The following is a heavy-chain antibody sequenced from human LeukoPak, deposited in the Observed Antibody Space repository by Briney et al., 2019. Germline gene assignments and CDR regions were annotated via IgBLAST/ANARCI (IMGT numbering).Heavy chain of an antibody. CDR1: GFTFSNYG. CDR3: AKDSDILYLNYMDV. J-gene: IGHJ6*03. V-gene: IGHV3-30*02. CDR2: IRFDGTNK. D-gene: IGHD3-9*01. Sequence: PGGSLRLSCAASGFTFSNYGMHWVRQAPGKGLEWVAFIRFDGTNKFYADSVKGRFTISRDNSQNTVSLQMNSLRAEDTAVYYCAKDSDILYLNYMDVWGKGTTVTISS.